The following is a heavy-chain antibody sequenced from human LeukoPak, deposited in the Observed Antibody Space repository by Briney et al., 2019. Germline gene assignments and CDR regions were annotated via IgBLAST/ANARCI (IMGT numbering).Heavy chain of an antibody. J-gene: IGHJ5*02. CDR2: ISSSGSTI. D-gene: IGHD6-13*01. V-gene: IGHV3-11*01. CDR3: ARDAGRAAGTDFDP. Sequence: PGGSLRLSCAASGFTVSSNYMSWVRQAPGKGLEWVSYISSSGSTIYYADSVKGRFTISRDNAKNSLYLQMNSLRAEDTAVYYCARDAGRAAGTDFDPWGQGTLVTVSS. CDR1: GFTVSSNY.